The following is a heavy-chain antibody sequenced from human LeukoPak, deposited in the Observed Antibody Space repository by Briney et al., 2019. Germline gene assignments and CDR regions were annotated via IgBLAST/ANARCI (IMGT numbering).Heavy chain of an antibody. D-gene: IGHD1-26*01. CDR3: ARVPRYSGSYYPSFWFDP. CDR2: INHSGST. Sequence: SGTLSLTCAVYGVSFSGYYWSWIRQPPGKGLEWIGEINHSGSTNYNPSLKSRVTISVDTSKNQFSLKLSSVTAADTAVYYCARVPRYSGSYYPSFWFDPWGQGTLVTVSS. CDR1: GVSFSGYY. J-gene: IGHJ5*02. V-gene: IGHV4-34*01.